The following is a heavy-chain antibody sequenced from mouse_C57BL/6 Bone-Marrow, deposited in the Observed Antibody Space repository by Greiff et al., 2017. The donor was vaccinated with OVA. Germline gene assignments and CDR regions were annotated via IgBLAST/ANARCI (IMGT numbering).Heavy chain of an antibody. D-gene: IGHD2-2*01. CDR3: ARDREGYPLMDY. CDR1: GFTFSSYA. CDR2: LSDGGSYT. V-gene: IGHV5-4*01. J-gene: IGHJ4*01. Sequence: EVKLVESGGGLVKPGGSLKLSCAASGFTFSSYAMSWVRQTPEKRLEWVATLSDGGSYTYYPDNVKGRFTISRDNAKNNLYLQMSHLKSEDTAMYYCARDREGYPLMDYWGQGTSVTVSS.